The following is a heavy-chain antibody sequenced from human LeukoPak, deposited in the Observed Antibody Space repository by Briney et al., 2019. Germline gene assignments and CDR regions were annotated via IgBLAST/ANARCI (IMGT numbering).Heavy chain of an antibody. CDR1: RLPYNRSW. J-gene: IGHJ4*02. CDR2: LKRDGRGA. V-gene: IGHV3-74*01. D-gene: IGHD2-15*01. CDR3: TKEIQGYCSGGSCLSIDY. Sequence: GGTLRLSCAASRLPYNRSWLHWVRPAPGKGVVWVSRLKRDGRGASYADSVKGRFTISRDKSKNTLYLQMSSLRAEDTAVYYCTKEIQGYCSGGSCLSIDYWGQGTLVTVSS.